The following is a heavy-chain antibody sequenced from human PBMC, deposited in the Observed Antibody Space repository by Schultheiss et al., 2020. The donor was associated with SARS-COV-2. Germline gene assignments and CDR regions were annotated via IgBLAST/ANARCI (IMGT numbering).Heavy chain of an antibody. D-gene: IGHD4-17*01. Sequence: SETLSLTCTVSGGSISSYYWSWIRQPAGKGLEWIGYIYYSGSTNYNPSLKSRVTISVDTSKNQFSLKLSSVTAADTAVYYCARVLAYGDLRDYWGQGTLVTVSS. CDR3: ARVLAYGDLRDY. V-gene: IGHV4-59*12. CDR2: IYYSGST. J-gene: IGHJ4*02. CDR1: GGSISSYY.